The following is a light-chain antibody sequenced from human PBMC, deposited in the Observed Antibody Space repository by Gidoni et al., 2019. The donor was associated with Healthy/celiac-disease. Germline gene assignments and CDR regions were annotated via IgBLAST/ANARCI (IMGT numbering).Light chain of an antibody. V-gene: IGKV1-5*03. CDR2: KAS. CDR3: QQYNSYSPT. Sequence: DIQMTQSPSTLSASVGDRVTITCRASQSISSWFAWYQQKPGKDPKLLIYKASSLESGVPSRFSGSGSGTGFILTISSLQPDDFATYYCQQYNSYSPTFGQGTKVEIK. CDR1: QSISSW. J-gene: IGKJ1*01.